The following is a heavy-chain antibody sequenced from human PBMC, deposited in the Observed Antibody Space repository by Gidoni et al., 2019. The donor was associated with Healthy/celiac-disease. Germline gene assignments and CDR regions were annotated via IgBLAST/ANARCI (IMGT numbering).Heavy chain of an antibody. CDR1: GFTFCNAW. J-gene: IGHJ4*02. D-gene: IGHD6-19*01. Sequence: EVQLVESGGGLVQPGGSLRLSCAAYGFTFCNAWLSWVRQAPGKGLEWVGRIKSKTDGGTTDYAAPVKGRFTISRDDSNNTLYLQMNSLKTEDTAVYYCTTDYGSGRGEMDYWGQGTLVTVSS. CDR3: TTDYGSGRGEMDY. CDR2: IKSKTDGGTT. V-gene: IGHV3-15*01.